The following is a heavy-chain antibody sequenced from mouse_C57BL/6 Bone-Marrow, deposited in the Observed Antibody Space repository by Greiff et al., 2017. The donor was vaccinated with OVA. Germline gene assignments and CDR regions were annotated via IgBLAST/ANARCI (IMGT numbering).Heavy chain of an antibody. CDR1: GFTFSNYW. Sequence: EVKVEESGGGLVQPGGSMKLSCVASGFTFSNYWMNWVRQSPEKGLEWVAQIRLKSDNYATHYAESVKGRFTISRDDSKSSVYLQMNNLRAEDTGIYYCTEMIYYGNYLAWFAYWGQGTLVTVSA. CDR3: TEMIYYGNYLAWFAY. V-gene: IGHV6-3*01. J-gene: IGHJ3*01. CDR2: IRLKSDNYAT. D-gene: IGHD2-1*01.